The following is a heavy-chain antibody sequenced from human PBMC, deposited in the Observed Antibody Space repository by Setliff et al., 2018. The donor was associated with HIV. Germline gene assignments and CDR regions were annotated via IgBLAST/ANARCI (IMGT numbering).Heavy chain of an antibody. Sequence: SETLSLTCSVSGGSMSNYYWSWVRQPPGKGLEWMGDIFHTGSSTYNPSLKSRVSLSVDTSKNQFSLRLSSVTAADTAVYYCARVATGPESFDIWGQGTMVTVSS. J-gene: IGHJ3*02. D-gene: IGHD3-9*01. CDR1: GGSMSNYY. CDR2: IFHTGSS. CDR3: ARVATGPESFDI. V-gene: IGHV4-59*01.